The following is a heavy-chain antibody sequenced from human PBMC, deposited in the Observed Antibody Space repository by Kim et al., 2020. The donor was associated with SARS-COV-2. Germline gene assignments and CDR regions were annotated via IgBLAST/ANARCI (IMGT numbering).Heavy chain of an antibody. V-gene: IGHV4-4*06. J-gene: IGHJ4*02. Sequence: NYNPSLRSRVTMSVDTSTKQVSLRLTSVTAADTALYYCARNEAGAYYFDYWGQGTLVTVSS. D-gene: IGHD6-13*01. CDR3: ARNEAGAYYFDY.